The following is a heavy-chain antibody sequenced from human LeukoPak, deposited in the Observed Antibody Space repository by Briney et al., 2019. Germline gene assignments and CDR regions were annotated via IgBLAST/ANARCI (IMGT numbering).Heavy chain of an antibody. V-gene: IGHV3-66*02. D-gene: IGHD3-9*01. CDR3: ARDPFDRSWGY. J-gene: IGHJ4*02. CDR1: GFTVSSNY. Sequence: GGSLRLSCAASGFTVSSNYMSWVRQAPGKGLEWVSVIYSGGSTYYADSVKGRFTISRDNSKNTLYLQMNSLRAEDTAVYYCARDPFDRSWGYWGKGNLVTVST. CDR2: IYSGGST.